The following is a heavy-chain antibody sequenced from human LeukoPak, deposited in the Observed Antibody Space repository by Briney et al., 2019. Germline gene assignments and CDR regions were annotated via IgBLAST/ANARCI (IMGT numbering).Heavy chain of an antibody. CDR2: INPSGSTI. CDR3: ARPLSASRYCSGGSCYHFAY. V-gene: IGHV3-48*03. CDR1: GFPFSSYE. J-gene: IGHJ4*02. Sequence: PGGSLRLSCAASGFPFSSYEMNWVRQAPGKGLEWLSYINPSGSTILYADPVKGRFTISRDNAKNSLYLQMNSLRAEDTVVYYCARPLSASRYCSGGSCYHFAYWGQGTLVTVSS. D-gene: IGHD2-15*01.